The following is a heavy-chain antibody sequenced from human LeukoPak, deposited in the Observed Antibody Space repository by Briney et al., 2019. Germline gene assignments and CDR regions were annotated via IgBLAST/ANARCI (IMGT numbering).Heavy chain of an antibody. J-gene: IGHJ4*02. CDR2: INPNSGGT. D-gene: IGHD6-13*01. CDR3: ARALSRAAAGPKGY. Sequence: GASVKVSCKASGYTFTGYYMHWVRQAPGQGLEWMGWINPNSGGTNYARKFQGRVTMTRDTSISTAYMELSRLRSDDTAVYYCARALSRAAAGPKGYWGQGTLVTVSS. CDR1: GYTFTGYY. V-gene: IGHV1-2*02.